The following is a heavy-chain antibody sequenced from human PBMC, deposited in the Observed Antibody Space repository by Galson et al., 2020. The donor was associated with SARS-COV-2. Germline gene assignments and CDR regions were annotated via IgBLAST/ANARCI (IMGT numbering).Heavy chain of an antibody. D-gene: IGHD1-26*01. Sequence: PGGSLRLSCIASGFPFGDYALSWFRQAPGKGLEWVGFIRSKPYGATTEYAAAVRGRVDISRDDSKGIAYLRMNNLKIEDRAVYYCARGGLGSYYYFDSWGQGTLVTVSS. CDR2: IRSKPYGATT. CDR3: ARGGLGSYYYFDS. V-gene: IGHV3-49*03. J-gene: IGHJ4*02. CDR1: GFPFGDYA.